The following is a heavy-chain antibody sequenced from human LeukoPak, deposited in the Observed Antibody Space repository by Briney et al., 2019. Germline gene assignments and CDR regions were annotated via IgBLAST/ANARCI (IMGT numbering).Heavy chain of an antibody. D-gene: IGHD6-19*01. J-gene: IGHJ4*02. Sequence: ASVKVSCKASGGTFSSYAISWVRQAPGQGLEWTGRIIPIFGTANYAQKFQGRVTITADKSTSTAYMELSSLRSEDTAVYYCARDKIAVAGTTSFDYWGQGTLVTVSS. CDR2: IIPIFGTA. V-gene: IGHV1-69*06. CDR1: GGTFSSYA. CDR3: ARDKIAVAGTTSFDY.